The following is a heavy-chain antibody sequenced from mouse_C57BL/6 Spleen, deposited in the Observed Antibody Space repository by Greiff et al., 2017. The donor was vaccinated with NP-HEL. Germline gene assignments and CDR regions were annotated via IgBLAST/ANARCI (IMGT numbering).Heavy chain of an antibody. Sequence: EVHLVESGGGLVKPGGSLKLSCAASGFTFRDYGMHWVRQAPEKGLEWVAYISSGSSTIYYADTVKGRFTISRDNAKNTLFLQMTSLRSEDTAMYYCARGPSYYYGSSYWYFDVWGTGTTVTVSS. CDR3: ARGPSYYYGSSYWYFDV. J-gene: IGHJ1*03. CDR1: GFTFRDYG. CDR2: ISSGSSTI. D-gene: IGHD1-1*01. V-gene: IGHV5-17*01.